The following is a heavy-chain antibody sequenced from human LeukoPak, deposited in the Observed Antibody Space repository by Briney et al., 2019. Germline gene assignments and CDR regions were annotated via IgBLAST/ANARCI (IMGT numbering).Heavy chain of an antibody. CDR2: ISSSSSYI. Sequence: GGSLRLSCAASGFTFSDYYMSWIRRAPGKGLEWVSSISSSSSYIYYADSVKGRFTISRDNAKNSLYLQMNSLRAEDTAVYYCASSVAGVLGPSDYFDYWGQGTLVTVSS. CDR1: GFTFSDYY. V-gene: IGHV3-11*06. J-gene: IGHJ4*02. D-gene: IGHD6-19*01. CDR3: ASSVAGVLGPSDYFDY.